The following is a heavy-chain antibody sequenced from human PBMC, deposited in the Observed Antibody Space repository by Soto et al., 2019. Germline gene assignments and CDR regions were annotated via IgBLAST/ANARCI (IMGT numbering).Heavy chain of an antibody. Sequence: SETLSLTCTVSVGSISSYYWSWIRQPAGKGLEWIGRIYTSGSTNYNPSLKSRVTMSVDTSKNQFSLRLSSVTAADTAVYYCARLPTNNDSSGSPDYWGQGTLVTVS. CDR2: IYTSGST. D-gene: IGHD3-22*01. CDR3: ARLPTNNDSSGSPDY. J-gene: IGHJ4*02. V-gene: IGHV4-4*07. CDR1: VGSISSYY.